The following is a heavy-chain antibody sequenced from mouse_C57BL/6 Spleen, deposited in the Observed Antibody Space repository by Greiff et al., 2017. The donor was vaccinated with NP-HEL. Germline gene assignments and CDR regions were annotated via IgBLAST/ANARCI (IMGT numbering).Heavy chain of an antibody. D-gene: IGHD2-4*01. CDR3: ARRSSYDYDYYCDY. CDR1: GYAFSSYW. V-gene: IGHV1-80*01. Sequence: QVQLKQSGAELVKPGASVKISCKASGYAFSSYWMNWVKQRPGKGLEWIGQIYPGDGDTNYNGKFKGKATLTADKSSSTAYMQLSSLTSEDSAVYFGARRSSYDYDYYCDYWGQGTTLTVSS. CDR2: IYPGDGDT. J-gene: IGHJ2*01.